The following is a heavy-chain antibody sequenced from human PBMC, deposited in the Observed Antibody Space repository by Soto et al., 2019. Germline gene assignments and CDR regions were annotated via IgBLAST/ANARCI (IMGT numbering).Heavy chain of an antibody. Sequence: PGGSLRLSCASSVYSFTSYWIGWVRQMPGKGLEWMGIIYPGDSDTRYSPSFQGQVIISADKSISTAYLQWSSLKASDTAMYYCARHGYGDPDDAFDIWGQGTMVTVSS. CDR2: IYPGDSDT. CDR1: VYSFTSYW. D-gene: IGHD4-17*01. CDR3: ARHGYGDPDDAFDI. J-gene: IGHJ3*02. V-gene: IGHV5-51*01.